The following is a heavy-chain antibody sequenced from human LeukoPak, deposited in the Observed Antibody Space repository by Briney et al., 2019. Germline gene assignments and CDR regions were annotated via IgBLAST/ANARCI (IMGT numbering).Heavy chain of an antibody. CDR1: GYSISSGYY. D-gene: IGHD2-21*02. V-gene: IGHV4-38-2*02. CDR3: ARSYCGGDCYQTLFDY. CDR2: IYHSGST. Sequence: SETLSLTCTVSGYSISSGYYWGWIRQPPGKGLEWIRSIYHSGSTYYNPSLKSRVTISVDTSKNQFPLKLSSVTAADTAVYYCARSYCGGDCYQTLFDYWGQGTLVTVSS. J-gene: IGHJ4*02.